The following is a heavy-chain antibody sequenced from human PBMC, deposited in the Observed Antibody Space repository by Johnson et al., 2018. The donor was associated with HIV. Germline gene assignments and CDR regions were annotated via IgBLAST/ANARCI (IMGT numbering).Heavy chain of an antibody. J-gene: IGHJ3*02. CDR3: ARDKREPNVFDI. D-gene: IGHD1-26*01. V-gene: IGHV3-7*05. Sequence: VKLVESGGDLVQPGGSLRLSCAASGFTFRTYWMNWVRQAPGKGLEWVANINQDGSEKYYVDSVKGRFTISRDNAKNSLYLQMNSLRADDTAVYYCARDKREPNVFDIWGQGTMVTVSS. CDR2: INQDGSEK. CDR1: GFTFRTYW.